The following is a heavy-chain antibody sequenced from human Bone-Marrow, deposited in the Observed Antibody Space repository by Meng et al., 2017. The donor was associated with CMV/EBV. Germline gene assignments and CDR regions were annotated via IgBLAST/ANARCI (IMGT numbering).Heavy chain of an antibody. CDR1: GFTFSSYS. V-gene: IGHV3-21*01. CDR3: ARDVGKYCSSTGCFEFDY. D-gene: IGHD2-2*01. CDR2: ISSSSSYI. J-gene: IGHJ4*02. Sequence: GESLKISCAASGFTFSSYSMNWVRQAPGKGLEWVSSISSSSSYIYYADPVKGRFTISRDNAKNSLYLQMNSLRAEDTAVYYCARDVGKYCSSTGCFEFDYWGQGTLVTVSS.